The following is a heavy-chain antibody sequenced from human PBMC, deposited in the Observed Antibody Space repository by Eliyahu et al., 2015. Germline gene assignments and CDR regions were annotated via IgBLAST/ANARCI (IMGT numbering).Heavy chain of an antibody. CDR2: IKQDGSEK. Sequence: EVQLVESGGGLVQPGGSLRLSCAASGFTFSSYWMXWVRQXPGKGLEWVANIKQDGSEKYYVDSVKGRFTISRDNAKNSLYLQMNSLRAEDTAVYYCARASGSGSYYNPLISYYYYYGMDVWGQGTTVTVSS. D-gene: IGHD3-10*01. V-gene: IGHV3-7*01. J-gene: IGHJ6*02. CDR1: GFTFSSYW. CDR3: ARASGSGSYYNPLISYYYYYGMDV.